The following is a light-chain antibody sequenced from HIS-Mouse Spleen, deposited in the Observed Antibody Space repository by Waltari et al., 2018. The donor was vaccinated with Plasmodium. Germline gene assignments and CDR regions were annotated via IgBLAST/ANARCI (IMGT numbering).Light chain of an antibody. CDR3: YSTDSSGNHWV. CDR2: EDS. CDR1: ALPKKS. Sequence: SYELTQPPSVSVSPGQTARIPCSGDALPKKSASWYQQKSGQAPVLVIYEDSKRPSGIPERFSGSSSGTMATLTISGAQVEDEADYYCYSTDSSGNHWVFGGGTKLTVL. V-gene: IGLV3-10*01. J-gene: IGLJ3*02.